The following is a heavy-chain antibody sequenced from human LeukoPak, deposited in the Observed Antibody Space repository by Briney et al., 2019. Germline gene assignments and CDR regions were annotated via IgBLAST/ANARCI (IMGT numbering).Heavy chain of an antibody. CDR2: IGTAGDT. CDR3: ARGANYVWGSYRGEFDY. Sequence: PGGSLRLSCAASGFTFSSYDMHWVRQATGKGLEWVSAIGTAGDTYYPGSVKGRFTISRENAKISLYLQMNSLRAGDTAVYYCARGANYVWGSYRGEFDYWGQGTLVTVSS. V-gene: IGHV3-13*04. D-gene: IGHD3-16*02. J-gene: IGHJ4*02. CDR1: GFTFSSYD.